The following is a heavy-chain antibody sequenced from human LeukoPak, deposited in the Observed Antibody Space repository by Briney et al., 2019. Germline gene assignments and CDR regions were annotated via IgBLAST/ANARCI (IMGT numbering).Heavy chain of an antibody. D-gene: IGHD6-13*01. CDR3: ARGDIAAAGTSTPADY. J-gene: IGHJ4*02. CDR1: GGTFSSYA. V-gene: IGHV1-69*01. CDR2: IIPIFGTA. Sequence: GSSVKVSCKASGGTFSSYAISWVRQAPGHGLEGMGGIIPIFGTANYAQKFQGRVTITADESTSTAYMELSSLRSEDTAVYYCARGDIAAAGTSTPADYWGQGTLVTVSS.